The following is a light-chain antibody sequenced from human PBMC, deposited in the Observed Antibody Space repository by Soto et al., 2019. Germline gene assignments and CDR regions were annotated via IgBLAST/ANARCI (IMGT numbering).Light chain of an antibody. J-gene: IGKJ5*01. V-gene: IGKV2-28*01. CDR3: MQSIQLPLT. Sequence: EIVMTQSPLSLPVTPGEPASISCKSSQSLLYSNGYNYVDWYLQKPGQSPQLLIYLGSNRASGVPDRFSGSGSGTDFTLKISRVEAEDVGIYYCMQSIQLPLTFGQGTRLEIK. CDR1: QSLLYSNGYNY. CDR2: LGS.